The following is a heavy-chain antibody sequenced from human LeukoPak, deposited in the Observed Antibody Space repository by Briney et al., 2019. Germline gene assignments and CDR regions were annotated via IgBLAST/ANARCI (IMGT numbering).Heavy chain of an antibody. V-gene: IGHV4-34*01. D-gene: IGHD3-16*01. CDR1: GGSFSGYY. J-gene: IGHJ3*02. CDR2: INHSGST. CDR3: ARGFGSFQVPLYAFDI. Sequence: PSETLSLTCAVYGGSFSGYYWSWIRQPPGKGLEWIGEINHSGSTNYNPSLKSRVTISVDTTKNQFSLKLSSVTAADTAVYYCARGFGSFQVPLYAFDIWGQGTMVTVSS.